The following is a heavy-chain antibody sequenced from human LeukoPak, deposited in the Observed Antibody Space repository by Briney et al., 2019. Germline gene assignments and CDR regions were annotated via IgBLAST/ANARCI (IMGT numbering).Heavy chain of an antibody. V-gene: IGHV3-48*03. Sequence: PGGSLRLSCAASGFTFSSYELNWVREAPGKGVGWVSYISSSGSIIYYADSVKGRFTLSRDNAKNSLYLQMNSLRAEDTAVYYCASPLVLRYFAWLGDAFDIWGQGKMVTVSS. D-gene: IGHD3-9*01. CDR2: ISSSGSII. CDR1: GFTFSSYE. CDR3: ASPLVLRYFAWLGDAFDI. J-gene: IGHJ3*02.